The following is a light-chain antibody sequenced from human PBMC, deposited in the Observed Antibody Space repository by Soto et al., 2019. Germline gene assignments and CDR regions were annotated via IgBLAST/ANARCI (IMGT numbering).Light chain of an antibody. Sequence: EIVMTQSPATLSVSPGERATLSCRASQIISSNLAWYQQQPGQAPRLLIYGASTRATGIPARFSGSGSGTEFTLTISSLQSEDFAVYYCQQYNNWPRTFGQGTKVEIK. CDR2: GAS. CDR3: QQYNNWPRT. V-gene: IGKV3-15*01. CDR1: QIISSN. J-gene: IGKJ1*01.